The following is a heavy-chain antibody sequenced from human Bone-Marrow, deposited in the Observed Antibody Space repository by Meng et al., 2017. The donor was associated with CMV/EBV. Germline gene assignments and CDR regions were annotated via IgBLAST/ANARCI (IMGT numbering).Heavy chain of an antibody. CDR3: ARADSIVVVPAAMALGYYYGMDV. D-gene: IGHD2-2*01. CDR2: ISSSSSYI. V-gene: IGHV3-11*06. J-gene: IGHJ6*02. Sequence: SLKISCAASGFTFSDYYMSWIRQAPGKGLEWVSSISSSSSYIYYADSVKGRFTISRDNAKNSLYLQMNSLRAEDTAVYYCARADSIVVVPAAMALGYYYGMDVWGQGTTVTVSS. CDR1: GFTFSDYY.